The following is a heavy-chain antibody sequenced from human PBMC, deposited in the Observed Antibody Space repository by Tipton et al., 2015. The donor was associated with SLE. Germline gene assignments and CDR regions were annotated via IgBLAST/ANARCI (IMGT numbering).Heavy chain of an antibody. CDR1: GFTFSGYW. CDR2: ITNDGNAV. V-gene: IGHV3-74*01. J-gene: IGHJ4*02. CDR3: VRGSSVPGIDY. D-gene: IGHD3-10*01. Sequence: SLRLSCEASGFTFSGYWMHWVRQAPGMGLVWVSLITNDGNAVTYADSVKGRFTISRDNAKSTLFLQMNSLRVEDTAVYYCVRGSSVPGIDYWGQGTLVTVSS.